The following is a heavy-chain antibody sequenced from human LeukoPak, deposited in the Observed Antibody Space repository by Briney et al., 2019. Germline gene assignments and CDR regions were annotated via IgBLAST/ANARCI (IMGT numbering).Heavy chain of an antibody. CDR2: ISTSSSYI. CDR3: AKILRGYSYGHDAFDI. D-gene: IGHD5-18*01. CDR1: GFTFSSYS. Sequence: KPGGSLRLYCAASGFTFSSYSMNWVRQAPGKGLEWVSFISTSSSYIYYADSLTGRFTISRDNAKNSLYLQMNSLRAEDTAVYYCAKILRGYSYGHDAFDIWGQGTMVTVSS. V-gene: IGHV3-21*04. J-gene: IGHJ3*02.